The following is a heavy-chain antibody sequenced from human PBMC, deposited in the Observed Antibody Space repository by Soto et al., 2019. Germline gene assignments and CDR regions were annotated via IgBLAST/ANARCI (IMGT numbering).Heavy chain of an antibody. D-gene: IGHD5-12*01. V-gene: IGHV4-34*01. CDR3: ARGQEGVVATH. J-gene: IGHJ4*02. CDR1: GGSLSGYY. CDR2: VKDGGHT. Sequence: QVQLQQWGAGLLKPSETLSLNCAVTGGSLSGYYWSWLRQPPGKGLALIVEVKDGGHTNYSPSLRGRVTISSDTSNNQFSLRLNSVTAADTGVYYCARGQEGVVATHWDQGSLVTVSS.